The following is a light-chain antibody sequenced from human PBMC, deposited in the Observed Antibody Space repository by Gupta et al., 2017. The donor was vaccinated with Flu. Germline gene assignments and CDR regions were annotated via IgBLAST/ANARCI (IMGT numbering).Light chain of an antibody. J-gene: IGKJ4*01. CDR1: QSVSSY. V-gene: IGKV3-11*01. Sequence: IELTQPPATLSLSPGERATLSCRASQSVSSYLAWYQQKPGQAPRLLIYDASNRATGIPARFSGSGSGTDFTLTISSLESEDFAVYYCQQRSNWPPLTFGGGTKVEIK. CDR2: DAS. CDR3: QQRSNWPPLT.